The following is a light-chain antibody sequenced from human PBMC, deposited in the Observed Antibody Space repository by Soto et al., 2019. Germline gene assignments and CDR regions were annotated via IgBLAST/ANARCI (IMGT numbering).Light chain of an antibody. CDR1: QSVSSN. J-gene: IGKJ1*01. CDR2: DAS. Sequence: EIVMTQSPAPLSVSPGERATPSCRASQSVSSNLAWYQQKPGQAPRLLIYDASNRATGIPARFSGSGSGTDFTLTISSLEPEDFAVYYCQQRSNWPRTFGQGTKVDIK. CDR3: QQRSNWPRT. V-gene: IGKV3-11*01.